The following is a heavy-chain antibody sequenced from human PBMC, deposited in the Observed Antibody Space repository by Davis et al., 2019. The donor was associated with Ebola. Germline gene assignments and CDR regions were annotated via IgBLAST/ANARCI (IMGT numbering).Heavy chain of an antibody. V-gene: IGHV4-59*01. CDR3: ARDNFGFGQNSYHGMDV. D-gene: IGHD3-10*01. CDR1: GVSINNYY. J-gene: IGHJ6*02. Sequence: SQTLSLTCTVSGVSINNYYWSWIRQPPGKGLEWIGYISYSGSTNYNPSLKTGASISLDTTKNQVSLRVTSVTAADTAVYYCARDNFGFGQNSYHGMDVWGQGTTVIVSS. CDR2: ISYSGST.